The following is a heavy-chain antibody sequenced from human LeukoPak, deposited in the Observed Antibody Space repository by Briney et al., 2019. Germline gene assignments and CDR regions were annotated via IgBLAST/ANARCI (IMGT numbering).Heavy chain of an antibody. Sequence: SGTLSLICAVSGGSISSSNWWSWVRQPPGKGLEWIGEIYHSGSTNYNPSLKSRVTISVDKSKNQFSLKLSSVTAADTAVYYCARGLVGYCSSTSCYSWFDPWGQGTLVTVSS. V-gene: IGHV4-4*02. D-gene: IGHD2-2*01. J-gene: IGHJ5*02. CDR3: ARGLVGYCSSTSCYSWFDP. CDR1: GGSISSSNW. CDR2: IYHSGST.